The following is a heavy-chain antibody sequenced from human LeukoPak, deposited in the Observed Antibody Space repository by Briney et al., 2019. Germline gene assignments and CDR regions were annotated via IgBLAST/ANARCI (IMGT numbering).Heavy chain of an antibody. Sequence: LSLTCAVSGDSISSINWWTWIRQTPGKGLEWVSYISSSSNNIHYANSVRGRFTISRDNAKNSVYLQMNSLRAEDTAIYYCARAAGWFDPWGQGTPVTVSS. CDR3: ARAAGWFDP. CDR1: GDSISSINW. V-gene: IGHV3-11*01. CDR2: ISSSSNNI. J-gene: IGHJ5*02.